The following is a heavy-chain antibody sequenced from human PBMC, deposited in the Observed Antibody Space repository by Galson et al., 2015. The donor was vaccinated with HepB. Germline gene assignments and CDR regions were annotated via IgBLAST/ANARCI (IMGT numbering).Heavy chain of an antibody. CDR3: ARASGYCSSTSCYWDYGMDV. CDR1: GGTFSSYA. J-gene: IGHJ6*02. CDR2: IIPIFGTA. D-gene: IGHD2-2*03. V-gene: IGHV1-69*13. Sequence: SVKVSCKASGGTFSSYAISWVRQAPGQGLEWMGGIIPIFGTANYAQKFQGRVTITADESTSTAYMELSSLRSEDTAVYYCARASGYCSSTSCYWDYGMDVWGQGTTVTVSS.